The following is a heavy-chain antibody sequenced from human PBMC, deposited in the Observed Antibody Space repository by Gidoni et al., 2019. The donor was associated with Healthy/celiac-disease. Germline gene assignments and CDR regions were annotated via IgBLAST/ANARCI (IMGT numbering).Heavy chain of an antibody. J-gene: IGHJ5*02. CDR1: GYTFTGYY. Sequence: QVQLVQSGDEVQKPGASVKVSCKASGYTFTGYYMHWVRQAPGQGLEWMGWSNPNSGGTNYAQKFQGRVTMTRDTSISTAYMELSRLRSDDTAVYYCARVTSSWYGWDWFDPWGQGTLVTVSS. D-gene: IGHD6-13*01. CDR3: ARVTSSWYGWDWFDP. V-gene: IGHV1-2*02. CDR2: SNPNSGGT.